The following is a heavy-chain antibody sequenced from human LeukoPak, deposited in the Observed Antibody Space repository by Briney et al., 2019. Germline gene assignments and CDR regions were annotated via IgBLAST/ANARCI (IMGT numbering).Heavy chain of an antibody. V-gene: IGHV3-7*01. CDR2: IKQDGSEK. Sequence: PGGSLRLSCAASGFTFSSYWMSWVRQAPGKGLEWVANIKQDGSEKYYVDSVKGRFTISRDNAKNSLYLQMNSLRAEDTAVYYCARVVGNYDFWSGSYYYYGMDVWGQGTTVTVPS. J-gene: IGHJ6*02. D-gene: IGHD3-3*01. CDR3: ARVVGNYDFWSGSYYYYGMDV. CDR1: GFTFSSYW.